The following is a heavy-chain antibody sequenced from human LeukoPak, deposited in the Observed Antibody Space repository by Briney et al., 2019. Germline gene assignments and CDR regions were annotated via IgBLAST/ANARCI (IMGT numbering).Heavy chain of an antibody. D-gene: IGHD6-13*01. CDR2: ISSSSYI. J-gene: IGHJ4*02. CDR3: ARDRTAAGFDY. V-gene: IGHV3-21*01. CDR1: GVTFSSHR. Sequence: GGSMRLSCAASGVTFSSHRMNWVRQAPGKGLEWVSSISSSSYIYYADSVKGRFTISRDNAKNSLYLQMNSLRAEDTAAYYCARDRTAAGFDYWGQGTLVTVSS.